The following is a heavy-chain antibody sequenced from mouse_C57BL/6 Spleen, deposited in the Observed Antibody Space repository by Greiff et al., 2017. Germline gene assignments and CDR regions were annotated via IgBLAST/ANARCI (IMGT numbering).Heavy chain of an antibody. V-gene: IGHV1-15*01. CDR2: IDPETGGT. Sequence: VQVVESGAELVRPGASVTLSCKASGYTFTDYEMHWVKQTPVHGLEWIGAIDPETGGTAYNQKFKGKAILTADKSSSTAYMELRSLTSEDSAVYYCTSYDFDVWGTGTTVTVSS. J-gene: IGHJ1*03. CDR3: TSYDFDV. CDR1: GYTFTDYE. D-gene: IGHD2-3*01.